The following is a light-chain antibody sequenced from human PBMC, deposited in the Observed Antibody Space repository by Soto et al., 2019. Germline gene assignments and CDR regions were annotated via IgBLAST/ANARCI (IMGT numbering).Light chain of an antibody. V-gene: IGKV3-20*01. CDR1: QTVNRNY. Sequence: EIILTQSPGTLALSPGDGATLSCRASQTVNRNYLAWYHQRPGQPPRLLIYGVSNRASGVPDRFSGDGAGTEFARTIGRLEPEDFGVYYCQQYIDSPRTFGQGTRVEVK. CDR3: QQYIDSPRT. J-gene: IGKJ1*01. CDR2: GVS.